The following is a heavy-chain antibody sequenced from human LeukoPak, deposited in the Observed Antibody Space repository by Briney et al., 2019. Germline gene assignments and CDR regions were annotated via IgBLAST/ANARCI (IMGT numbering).Heavy chain of an antibody. J-gene: IGHJ4*02. CDR3: AKDWKGYCTNGVCYAGSSWYYFDY. D-gene: IGHD2-8*01. V-gene: IGHV3-21*04. Sequence: GGSLRLSCAASGFTFSSYSMNWVRQAPGKGLEWVSSISSSSSYIYYADSVKGRFTISRDNSKNTLYLQMNSLRAEDTAVYYCAKDWKGYCTNGVCYAGSSWYYFDYWGQGTLVTVSS. CDR2: ISSSSSYI. CDR1: GFTFSSYS.